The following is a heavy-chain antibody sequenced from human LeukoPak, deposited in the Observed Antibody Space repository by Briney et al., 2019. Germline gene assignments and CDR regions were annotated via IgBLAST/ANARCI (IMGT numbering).Heavy chain of an antibody. CDR1: GYRFTTYW. Sequence: GESLKTSCKATGYRFTTYWIAWVRQMPGKGLEWMGIIYPGDSDTRYSPSFQGQVTISADMSISTAYLQWSSLKASDSAMYYCARHEYTSGWRHFDSWGQGTLVTVSS. J-gene: IGHJ4*02. CDR3: ARHEYTSGWRHFDS. CDR2: IYPGDSDT. D-gene: IGHD6-19*01. V-gene: IGHV5-51*01.